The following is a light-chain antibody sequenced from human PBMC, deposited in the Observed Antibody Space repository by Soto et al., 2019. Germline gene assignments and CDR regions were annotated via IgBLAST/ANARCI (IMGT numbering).Light chain of an antibody. CDR2: EVT. J-gene: IGLJ1*01. CDR1: NNDIGNKYNS. V-gene: IGLV2-14*03. Sequence: QSALTQPASVSGSPGQSITISCSGTNNDIGNKYNSVSWYQQHPGKAPKLMIYEVTNRPSGVSSRFSGSKSGNTASLTISGLQADDEADYYCSSYTVDVAPYVFGTGTKVTVL. CDR3: SSYTVDVAPYV.